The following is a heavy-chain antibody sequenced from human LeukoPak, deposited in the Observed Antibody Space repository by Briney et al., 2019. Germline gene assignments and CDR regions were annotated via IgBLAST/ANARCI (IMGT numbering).Heavy chain of an antibody. Sequence: SETLSLTCTVSGYSISSGYYWGWIRQPPGKGLEWIGSIYHSGSTYYNPSLKSRVTISVDTSKNQFSLKLSSVTAADTAVYYCARVKEGRYCGGDCYSDYWGQGTLVTVSS. D-gene: IGHD2-21*02. V-gene: IGHV4-38-2*02. CDR1: GYSISSGYY. J-gene: IGHJ4*02. CDR2: IYHSGST. CDR3: ARVKEGRYCGGDCYSDY.